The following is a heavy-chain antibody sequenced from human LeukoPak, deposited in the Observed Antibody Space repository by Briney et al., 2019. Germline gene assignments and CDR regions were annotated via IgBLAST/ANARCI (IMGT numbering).Heavy chain of an antibody. D-gene: IGHD3-22*01. J-gene: IGHJ4*02. Sequence: PSETLSLTCTVSGGSISSYYWSWIRQPPGKGLEWIGYIYYSGSTNYNPSLKSRGTISVDTSKNQFSLKLSSVTAADTAVYYCAREWDYYDSSGYYDYWGQGTLVTVSS. CDR1: GGSISSYY. V-gene: IGHV4-59*01. CDR2: IYYSGST. CDR3: AREWDYYDSSGYYDY.